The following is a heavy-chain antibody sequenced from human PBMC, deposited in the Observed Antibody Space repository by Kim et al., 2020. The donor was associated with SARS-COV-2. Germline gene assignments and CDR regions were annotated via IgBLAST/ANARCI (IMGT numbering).Heavy chain of an antibody. Sequence: GGSLRLSCAASGFTFSSYWMSWVRQAPGKGLEWVANIKQDGSEKYYVDSVKGRFTISRDNAKNSLYLQMNSLRAEDTAVYYCAREPYYGSGSYYFDYWGQGTLVTVSS. D-gene: IGHD3-10*01. V-gene: IGHV3-7*03. CDR3: AREPYYGSGSYYFDY. J-gene: IGHJ4*02. CDR2: IKQDGSEK. CDR1: GFTFSSYW.